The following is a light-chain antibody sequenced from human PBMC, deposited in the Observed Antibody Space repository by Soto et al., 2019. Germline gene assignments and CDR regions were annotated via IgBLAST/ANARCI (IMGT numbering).Light chain of an antibody. Sequence: DIPMTQSPSTLSASVGDRVTITCRASQSLNIWLAWYQQKPGKAPKLLISKASSLESGVPSRFSGSGSGTEFTLTISSLQPDDFATYYCQQYKAYSYTFGQGTKLEMK. CDR1: QSLNIW. V-gene: IGKV1-5*03. J-gene: IGKJ2*01. CDR2: KAS. CDR3: QQYKAYSYT.